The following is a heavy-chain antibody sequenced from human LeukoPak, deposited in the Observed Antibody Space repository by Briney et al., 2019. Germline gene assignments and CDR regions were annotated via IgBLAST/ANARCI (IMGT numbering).Heavy chain of an antibody. V-gene: IGHV1-46*01. CDR1: GYTFTSYY. CDR2: INPSGGST. J-gene: IGHJ4*02. CDR3: ARETYYDSSGYPVYFDY. Sequence: GASVKVSCKASGYTFTSYYMHWVRQAPGQGLEWMGIINPSGGSTGYAQKFQGRVTMTRDMSTSTVYMELSSLRSEDTAVYYCARETYYDSSGYPVYFDYWGQGTLVTVSS. D-gene: IGHD3-22*01.